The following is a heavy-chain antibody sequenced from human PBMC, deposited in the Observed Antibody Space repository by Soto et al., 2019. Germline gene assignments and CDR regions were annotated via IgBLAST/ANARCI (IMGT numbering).Heavy chain of an antibody. Sequence: QVQLVESGGGVVQPGRSRRLSCAASGFTFSSYGMHWVRQAPGKGLEWVTNIWDDGNKKYYADSVKGRFTVSRDNSKNMMYLQMNSLTAEDTAVYYCARDKGAAILHLLYWGQGTLVTVSS. CDR3: ARDKGAAILHLLY. J-gene: IGHJ4*02. CDR2: IWDDGNKK. V-gene: IGHV3-33*01. CDR1: GFTFSSYG. D-gene: IGHD2-21*01.